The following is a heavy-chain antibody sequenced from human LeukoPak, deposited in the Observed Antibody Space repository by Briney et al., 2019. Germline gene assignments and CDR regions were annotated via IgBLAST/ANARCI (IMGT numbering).Heavy chain of an antibody. D-gene: IGHD2-8*01. Sequence: PSETLSLTCTVSGGSISSYYWSWIRQPPGKGLEWIGYIYYSGSTNYNPSLKSRVTISVDTSKNQFSLKLSSVTAADTAVYYCARGRRIVLMVYAIAWFDPWGQGTLVTVSS. CDR1: GGSISSYY. CDR3: ARGRRIVLMVYAIAWFDP. CDR2: IYYSGST. J-gene: IGHJ5*02. V-gene: IGHV4-59*12.